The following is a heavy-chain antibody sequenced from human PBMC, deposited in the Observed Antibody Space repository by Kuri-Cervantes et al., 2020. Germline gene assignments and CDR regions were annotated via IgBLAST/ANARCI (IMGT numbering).Heavy chain of an antibody. CDR1: GYTFTSYD. J-gene: IGHJ6*02. Sequence: ASVKVSCKASGYTFTSYDINWVRQATGQGLEWMGWMNPNSGNAGYAQKFQGRVTMTRNTSISTAYVELSSLRSEDTAVYYCARSAYYDFWSGYYSGYYYGMDVWGQGTTVTVSS. D-gene: IGHD3-3*01. V-gene: IGHV1-8*01. CDR2: MNPNSGNA. CDR3: ARSAYYDFWSGYYSGYYYGMDV.